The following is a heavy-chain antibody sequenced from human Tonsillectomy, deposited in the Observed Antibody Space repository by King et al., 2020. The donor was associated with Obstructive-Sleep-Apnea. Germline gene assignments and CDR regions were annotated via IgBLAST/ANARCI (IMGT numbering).Heavy chain of an antibody. CDR1: GDSISSSNW. V-gene: IGHV4-4*02. CDR2: IYHSGST. Sequence: QLQESGPGLVKPSGTLSLTCAVSGDSISSSNWWNWVRQPPGKGLEWIGEIYHSGSTNYNPSLKSRVTISVDKSKNQFSLKLSSVTAADTAVYYCAGWGAQLVPPRNWFDPWGQGTLVTVSS. CDR3: AGWGAQLVPPRNWFDP. D-gene: IGHD6-13*01. J-gene: IGHJ5*02.